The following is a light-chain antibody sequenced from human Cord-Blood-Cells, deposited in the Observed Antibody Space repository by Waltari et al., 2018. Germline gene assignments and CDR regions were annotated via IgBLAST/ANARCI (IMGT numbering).Light chain of an antibody. V-gene: IGLV2-14*01. Sequence: QSALTQPASVSGSPGQSLTISCTRPSSDVGGYNYVPWYQQHPGKAPKLMIYDVSNRPSGVSNRFSGSKSGNTASLTISGLQAEDEADYYCSSYTSSSTWVFGGGTKLTVL. CDR2: DVS. J-gene: IGLJ3*02. CDR1: SSDVGGYNY. CDR3: SSYTSSSTWV.